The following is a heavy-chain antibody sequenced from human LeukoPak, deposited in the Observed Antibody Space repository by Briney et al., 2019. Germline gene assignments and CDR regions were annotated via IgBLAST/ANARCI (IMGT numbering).Heavy chain of an antibody. Sequence: ASVKVSCKSSGYKFTVDYIHWVRQAPGQGLEWMGWIYSHNGGTHYAQKFQGRVTMTRDTPTSTAYMELSGLRLDDTAVYYCARGAVRFGDYWGQGTLVTVSA. CDR1: GYKFTVDY. CDR2: IYSHNGGT. V-gene: IGHV1-2*02. J-gene: IGHJ4*02. D-gene: IGHD3-16*01. CDR3: ARGAVRFGDY.